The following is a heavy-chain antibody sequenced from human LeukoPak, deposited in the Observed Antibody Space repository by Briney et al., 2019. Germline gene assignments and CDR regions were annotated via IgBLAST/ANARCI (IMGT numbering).Heavy chain of an antibody. D-gene: IGHD5-18*01. Sequence: SESLSLTCTVSGGSISSYYWSWIRQPPGKGLEWIGYIYYSGSTNYNPSLKSRVTISVDTSKNQFSLKLSSVTAADTAVYYCARQMDTAMVTGHYYYYMDVWGKGTTVTVSS. CDR1: GGSISSYY. CDR2: IYYSGST. CDR3: ARQMDTAMVTGHYYYYMDV. V-gene: IGHV4-59*08. J-gene: IGHJ6*03.